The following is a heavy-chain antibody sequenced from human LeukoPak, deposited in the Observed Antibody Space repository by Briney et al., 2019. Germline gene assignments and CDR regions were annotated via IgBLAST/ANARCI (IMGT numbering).Heavy chain of an antibody. J-gene: IGHJ4*02. CDR3: AKDRLGAILYFDY. V-gene: IGHV4-39*07. Sequence: SETLSLTCTVSHGPIATHSYFWGWLRQPPGKGLEFVASVQYSGFGYKSPSLRSRVAVSTDTSKNQFSLRLESVTAADTAVYYCAKDRLGAILYFDYWGQGTLVTVSS. CDR1: HGPIATHSYF. CDR2: VQYSGFG. D-gene: IGHD1-26*01.